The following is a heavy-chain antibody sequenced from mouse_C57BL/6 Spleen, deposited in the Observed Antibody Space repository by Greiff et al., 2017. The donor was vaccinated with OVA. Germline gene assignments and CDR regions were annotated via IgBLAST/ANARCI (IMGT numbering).Heavy chain of an antibody. V-gene: IGHV1-64*01. CDR1: GYTFTSYW. CDR2: IHPNSGST. D-gene: IGHD3-2*02. J-gene: IGHJ3*01. Sequence: QVQLKQPGAELVKPGASVKLSCKASGYTFTSYWMHWVKQRPGQGLEWIGMIHPNSGSTNYNEKFKSKATLTVDKSSSTAYMQLSSLTSEDSAVYYCATGSSGYFFAYWGQGTLVTVSA. CDR3: ATGSSGYFFAY.